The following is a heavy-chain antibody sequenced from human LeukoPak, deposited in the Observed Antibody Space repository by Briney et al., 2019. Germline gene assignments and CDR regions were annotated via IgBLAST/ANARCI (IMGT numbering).Heavy chain of an antibody. CDR1: GGSISSGSYY. Sequence: SETLSLTCTVSGGSISSGSYYWSWIRQPAGKGLEWIGRIYTSGSTNYNPSLKSRVTISVDTSKNQFSLKLSSVTAADTAVYYRARAKWELLKYYFDYWGQGTLVTVSS. CDR2: IYTSGST. J-gene: IGHJ4*02. V-gene: IGHV4-61*02. D-gene: IGHD1-26*01. CDR3: ARAKWELLKYYFDY.